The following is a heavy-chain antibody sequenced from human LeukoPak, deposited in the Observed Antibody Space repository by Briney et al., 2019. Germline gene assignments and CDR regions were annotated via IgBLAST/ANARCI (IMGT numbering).Heavy chain of an antibody. CDR2: ISGSGDST. CDR1: GFTFSSYA. V-gene: IGHV3-23*01. J-gene: IGHJ4*02. Sequence: GGSLRLSCAASGFTFSSYAMSWVRQAPGKGLEWVSSISGSGDSTYYADSVKGRSTISRDNSVNTLYLQMNSLRAEDTAVYYCAKSSPMTMVRGANDYWGQGTLVTVSS. CDR3: AKSSPMTMVRGANDY. D-gene: IGHD3-10*01.